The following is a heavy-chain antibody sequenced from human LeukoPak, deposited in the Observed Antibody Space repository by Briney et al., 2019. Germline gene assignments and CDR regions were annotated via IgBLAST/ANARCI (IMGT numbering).Heavy chain of an antibody. D-gene: IGHD4-17*01. V-gene: IGHV3-21*01. CDR3: ARDRTTVTTSGAFDI. CDR1: GFTFSSYS. CDR2: ITTSSSYM. Sequence: GGSLRLSCAASGFTFSSYSMNWVRRTPGKGLEWVSSITTSSSYMFYADSVRGRFTISRDNAENSLYLQMNSLRAEDTAVYYCARDRTTVTTSGAFDIWGQGTMVTVSS. J-gene: IGHJ3*02.